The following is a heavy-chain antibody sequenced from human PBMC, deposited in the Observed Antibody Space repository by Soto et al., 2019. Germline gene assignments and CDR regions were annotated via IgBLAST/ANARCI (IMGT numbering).Heavy chain of an antibody. Sequence: QVQLQESGPGLVKPSETLSLTCTVSGGSVSSGSYYWSWIRQPPGKGLEWIGYSYYSGSTNYNPSLKSRVTISVDPSKNQFSLKLSSVTAADTAVYYCARELGYSYGYATDYWGQGTLVTVSS. CDR1: GGSVSSGSYY. CDR2: SYYSGST. J-gene: IGHJ4*02. V-gene: IGHV4-61*01. D-gene: IGHD5-18*01. CDR3: ARELGYSYGYATDY.